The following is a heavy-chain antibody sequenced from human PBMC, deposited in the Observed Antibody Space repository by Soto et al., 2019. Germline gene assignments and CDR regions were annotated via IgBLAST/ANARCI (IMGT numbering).Heavy chain of an antibody. J-gene: IGHJ5*02. Sequence: SETLSLTCTVSGASISGYYWSWIRKSAGKGLEWIGRIYATGTTDCNPSLKSRVMMSVDTSKKQFSLRLRSVTAADTAVYYCVRDGTKTLRDWFDPWGQGISVTVSS. CDR1: GASISGYY. V-gene: IGHV4-4*07. D-gene: IGHD1-1*01. CDR3: VRDGTKTLRDWFDP. CDR2: IYATGTT.